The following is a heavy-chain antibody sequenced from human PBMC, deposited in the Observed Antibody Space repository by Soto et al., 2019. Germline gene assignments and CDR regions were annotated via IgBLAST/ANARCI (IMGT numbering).Heavy chain of an antibody. CDR3: ARGNRGYDY. D-gene: IGHD5-12*01. CDR2: INPYSGGT. Sequence: GASVKVSCKASGYTFSGSFIHWVRQAPGQGLEWMGWINPYSGGTNYAQKFQAWVTMTRDMSITTAYMELSRLRSAADTAVYYCARGNRGYDYWGQGTLVTVSS. V-gene: IGHV1-2*04. CDR1: GYTFSGSF. J-gene: IGHJ4*02.